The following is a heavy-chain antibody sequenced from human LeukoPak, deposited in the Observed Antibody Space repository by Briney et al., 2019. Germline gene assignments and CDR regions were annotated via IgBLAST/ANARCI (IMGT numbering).Heavy chain of an antibody. J-gene: IGHJ3*02. CDR2: IYYSGST. CDR1: GGSISSYY. V-gene: IGHV4-59*12. CDR3: ARLPYYYDSSGYDGPAFDI. Sequence: PSETLSLTCTVSGGSISSYYWSWLRQPPGKGLEWIGYIYYSGSTNYNPSLKSRVTISVDTSKNQFSLKLSSVTAADTAVYYCARLPYYYDSSGYDGPAFDIWGQGTMVTVSS. D-gene: IGHD3-22*01.